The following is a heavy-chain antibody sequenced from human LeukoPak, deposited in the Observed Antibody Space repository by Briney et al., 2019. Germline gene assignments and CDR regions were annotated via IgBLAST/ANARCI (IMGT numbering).Heavy chain of an antibody. CDR2: INPNSGGT. CDR3: ARDRVVRGVIIYRGFDP. D-gene: IGHD3-10*01. CDR1: GYTFTGYY. J-gene: IGHJ5*02. Sequence: ASVKVSCKASGYTFTGYYMHWVRQAPGQGLEWMGWINPNSGGTNYAQKFQGRVTMTRDTSISTAYMELSRLRSDDTAVYYCARDRVVRGVIIYRGFDPWGQGTLVTVSS. V-gene: IGHV1-2*02.